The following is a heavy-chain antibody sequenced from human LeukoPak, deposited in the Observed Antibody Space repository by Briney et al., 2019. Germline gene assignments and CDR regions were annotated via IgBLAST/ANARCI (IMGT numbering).Heavy chain of an antibody. J-gene: IGHJ4*02. CDR2: IYHSGST. Sequence: LRLSCAASGFTFSSYAMSWIRQPPGKGLEWIGYIYHSGSTYYNPSLKSRVTISVDRSKNQFSLKLSSVTAADTAVYYCARGQHYYDSSGYSYYFDYWGQGTLVTVSS. D-gene: IGHD3-22*01. CDR1: GFTFSSYA. V-gene: IGHV4-30-2*01. CDR3: ARGQHYYDSSGYSYYFDY.